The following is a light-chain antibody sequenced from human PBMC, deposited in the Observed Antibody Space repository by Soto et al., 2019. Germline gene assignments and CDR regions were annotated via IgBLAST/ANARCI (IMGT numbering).Light chain of an antibody. V-gene: IGKV4-1*01. J-gene: IGKJ1*01. CDR1: QSLFYSSNNKDY. CDR3: QQYFNTPWT. CDR2: WAS. Sequence: DIVMTQSPDSLAVSLGERATINCKSTQSLFYSSNNKDYLAWYQQKPGQPPRLLIYWASTRESGVPERFSGSGSGTDFTLPVSSLQPEDVAAYYCQQYFNTPWTFGQGTKVEIK.